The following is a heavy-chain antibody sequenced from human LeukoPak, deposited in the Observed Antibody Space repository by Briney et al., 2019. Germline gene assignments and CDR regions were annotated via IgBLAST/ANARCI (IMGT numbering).Heavy chain of an antibody. CDR3: ARGGRPPFGYYDNGGYSDAFDI. CDR1: GYRFTSYW. CDR2: IYPGDSDT. D-gene: IGHD3-22*01. V-gene: IGHV5-51*01. J-gene: IGHJ3*02. Sequence: GESLKISCKGSGYRFTSYWIGWVRQMPGKGLEWMGIIYPGDSDTRYSPSFQGQVTISADKSITTAYPQWSSLKASDTAMYYCARGGRPPFGYYDNGGYSDAFDIWGQGTVVTVSS.